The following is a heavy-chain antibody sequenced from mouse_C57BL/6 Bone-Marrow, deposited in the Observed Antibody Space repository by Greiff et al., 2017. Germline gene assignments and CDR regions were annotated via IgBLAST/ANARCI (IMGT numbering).Heavy chain of an antibody. CDR2: IDPENGDT. CDR1: GFNIKDDY. V-gene: IGHV14-4*01. CDR3: TLIYYGYDLYYFDY. Sequence: EVQLQQSGAELVRPGASVKLSCTASGFNIKDDYMHWVKQRPEQGLEWIGWIDPENGDTEYASKFQGKATITAGTASTTAYLQLSSLTSADTAVYYCTLIYYGYDLYYFDYWGQGTTLTVSS. D-gene: IGHD2-2*01. J-gene: IGHJ2*01.